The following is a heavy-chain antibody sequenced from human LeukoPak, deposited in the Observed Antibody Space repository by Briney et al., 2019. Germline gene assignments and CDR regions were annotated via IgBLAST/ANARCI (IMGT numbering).Heavy chain of an antibody. CDR1: GGSISSYY. Sequence: KPSETLSLTCILSGGSISSYYWSWIRQSPGKGLEWIGYIYYGGRSSYNPSLKSRVTISVDTSKNQFSLRLSSVTAADTAVYYCARGSSGNSFPFDYWGQGTLVTVSS. CDR2: IYYGGRS. D-gene: IGHD3-22*01. J-gene: IGHJ4*02. CDR3: ARGSSGNSFPFDY. V-gene: IGHV4-59*12.